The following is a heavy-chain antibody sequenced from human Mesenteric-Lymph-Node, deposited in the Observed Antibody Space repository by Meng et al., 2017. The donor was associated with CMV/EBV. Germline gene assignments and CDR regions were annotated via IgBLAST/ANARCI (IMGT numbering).Heavy chain of an antibody. Sequence: SETLSLTCTVSGGSVSSGSYYWSWIRQPPGKGLEWIGYIYNTGSTDYNPSLKSRVTISIDTSKNQFSLKMNSVTAADTAVYYCARDPASYGDYSSTFDYWGQGTLVTVSS. CDR3: ARDPASYGDYSSTFDY. J-gene: IGHJ4*02. CDR1: GGSVSSGSYY. V-gene: IGHV4-61*01. D-gene: IGHD4-17*01. CDR2: IYNTGST.